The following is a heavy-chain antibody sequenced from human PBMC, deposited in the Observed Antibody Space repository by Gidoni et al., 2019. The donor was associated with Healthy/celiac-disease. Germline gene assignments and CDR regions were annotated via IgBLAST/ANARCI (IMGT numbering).Heavy chain of an antibody. CDR1: GFTFADYG. CDR3: ARDDFSSYYGSGSPIDY. V-gene: IGHV3-20*01. D-gene: IGHD3-10*01. J-gene: IGHJ4*02. Sequence: EVQLVESGGGVVLPGGSLRLSCGASGFTFADYGMSWVRQAPGKGLEWVSGINWNGGSTGYADSVKGRFTISRDNAKNSLYLQMNSLRTEDTALYHCARDDFSSYYGSGSPIDYWGQGTLVTVSS. CDR2: INWNGGST.